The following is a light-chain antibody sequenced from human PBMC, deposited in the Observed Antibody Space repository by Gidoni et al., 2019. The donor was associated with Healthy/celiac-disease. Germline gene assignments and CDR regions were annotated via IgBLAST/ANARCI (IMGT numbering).Light chain of an antibody. CDR3: QQPYS. CDR2: AAS. V-gene: IGKV1-9*01. J-gene: IGKJ2*01. CDR1: QGISSY. Sequence: DIQLTQSPSFLSASVGDKVTITCRASQGISSYLAWYQQKPGKAPKLLIYAASTLQSGVPSRFSGSGSGTEFTLTISSLQPEDFATYYCQQPYSFGQGTKLEIK.